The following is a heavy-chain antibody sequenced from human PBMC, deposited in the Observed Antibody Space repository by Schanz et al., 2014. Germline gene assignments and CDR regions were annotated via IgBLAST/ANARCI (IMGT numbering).Heavy chain of an antibody. CDR3: ARDRRRYCSTASCLHDNWFDP. Sequence: QVQLVQSGAEVKKPGASVKVSCKASGYTFTSYGINWVRQAPGQGLEWMGWISPYNGNTNYAQKVQGRVTMTTDTSTGTAYMELRSLRSDDTAVYYCARDRRRYCSTASCLHDNWFDPWGQGTLXIVSS. J-gene: IGHJ5*02. CDR1: GYTFTSYG. CDR2: ISPYNGNT. V-gene: IGHV1-18*01. D-gene: IGHD2-2*01.